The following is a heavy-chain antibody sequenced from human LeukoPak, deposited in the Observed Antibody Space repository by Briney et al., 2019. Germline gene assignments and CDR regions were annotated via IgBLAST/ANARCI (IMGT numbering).Heavy chain of an antibody. CDR3: AKVMKGSERLTMVRGVIIKTAGLYYMDV. CDR2: ISASGGST. CDR1: GFTLSSYA. V-gene: IGHV3-23*01. J-gene: IGHJ6*03. Sequence: PGGSLRHSCAASGFTLSSYAMSWVRQAPGEGLEWVSSISASGGSTNYADSVKGRFTISRDNSKNTVYLQMNSLRAEDTAVYYCAKVMKGSERLTMVRGVIIKTAGLYYMDVWGKGTTVTVSS. D-gene: IGHD3-10*01.